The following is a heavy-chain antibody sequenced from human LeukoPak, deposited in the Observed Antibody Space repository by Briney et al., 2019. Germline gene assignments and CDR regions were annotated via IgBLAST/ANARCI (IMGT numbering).Heavy chain of an antibody. J-gene: IGHJ4*02. CDR2: ISSSSSYI. Sequence: GGSLRLSCAASGFTFSSYSMNWVRQAPGKGLEWVSSISSSSSYIYYADSVKGRFTISRDNAKNSLYLQMNSLRAEDTAVYYCARGQRGTATGNPFDYWGQGTLVTVSS. CDR1: GFTFSSYS. D-gene: IGHD5-18*01. V-gene: IGHV3-21*01. CDR3: ARGQRGTATGNPFDY.